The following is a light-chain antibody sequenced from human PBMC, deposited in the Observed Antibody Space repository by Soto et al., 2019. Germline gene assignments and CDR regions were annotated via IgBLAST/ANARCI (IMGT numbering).Light chain of an antibody. J-gene: IGKJ5*01. Sequence: EIVLAQSPATLSLSPGERATLSCRASQSVSIYLAWYQQKPGQAPSLLIYDAFNRATGILARFSGSGSGTDFTLTISSLEPEDFAVYYCQQRSNWPPKITFGQGTRLEIK. V-gene: IGKV3-11*01. CDR1: QSVSIY. CDR3: QQRSNWPPKIT. CDR2: DAF.